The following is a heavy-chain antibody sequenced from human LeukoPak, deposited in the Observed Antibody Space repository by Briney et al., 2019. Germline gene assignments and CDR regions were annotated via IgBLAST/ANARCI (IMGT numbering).Heavy chain of an antibody. J-gene: IGHJ5*02. CDR1: GGSFSGYY. CDR3: ARGRGGDKVVVAAAKSGWFDP. CDR2: INHSGST. V-gene: IGHV4-34*01. D-gene: IGHD2-2*01. Sequence: PSETLSLTCAVYGGSFSGYYWSWIRQPPGKGLEWIGEINHSGSTNHNPSLKSRVTISVDTSKNQFSLKLTSVTAADTAVYYCARGRGGDKVVVAAAKSGWFDPWGQGTLVTVSS.